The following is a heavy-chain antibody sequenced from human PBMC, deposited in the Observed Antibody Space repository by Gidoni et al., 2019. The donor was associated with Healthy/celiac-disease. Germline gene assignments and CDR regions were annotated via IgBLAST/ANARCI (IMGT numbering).Heavy chain of an antibody. CDR1: GGSFSGYY. V-gene: IGHV4-34*01. CDR2: INHSGST. J-gene: IGHJ6*02. D-gene: IGHD3-10*01. CDR3: ARARRGRGYGMDV. Sequence: QVQLQQWGAGLLKPSETLSLTCAVYGGSFSGYYWSWIRQPPGKWLEWIGEINHSGSTNYNPSLKSRVTISVDTSKNQFSLKLSSVTAADTAVYYCARARRGRGYGMDVWGQGTTVTVSS.